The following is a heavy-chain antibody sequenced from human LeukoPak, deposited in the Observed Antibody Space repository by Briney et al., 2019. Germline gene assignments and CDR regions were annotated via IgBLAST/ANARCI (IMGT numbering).Heavy chain of an antibody. CDR2: IIPIFGTA. J-gene: IGHJ4*02. CDR1: GYTFTSYY. CDR3: ARDGSPYDSSGYSDY. Sequence: ASVKVSCKASGYTFTSYYMHWVRQAPGQGLEWMGGIIPIFGTANYAQKFQGRVTITADESTSTAYMELSSLRSEDTAVYYCARDGSPYDSSGYSDYWGQGTLVTVSS. V-gene: IGHV1-69*13. D-gene: IGHD3-22*01.